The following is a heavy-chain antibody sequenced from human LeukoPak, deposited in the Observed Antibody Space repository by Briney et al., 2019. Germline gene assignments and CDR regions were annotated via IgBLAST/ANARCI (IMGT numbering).Heavy chain of an antibody. Sequence: SETLSLTCTVSGGSISSGDYYWSWIRQPPGKGLEWIGYIYYSGSTYYNPSLKSRVTISVDTSKNQFSLKLSSVTAADTAVYYCARDRVGYSYANDAFDIWGQGTMVTVSS. CDR1: GGSISSGDYY. D-gene: IGHD5-18*01. V-gene: IGHV4-30-4*01. CDR2: IYYSGST. CDR3: ARDRVGYSYANDAFDI. J-gene: IGHJ3*02.